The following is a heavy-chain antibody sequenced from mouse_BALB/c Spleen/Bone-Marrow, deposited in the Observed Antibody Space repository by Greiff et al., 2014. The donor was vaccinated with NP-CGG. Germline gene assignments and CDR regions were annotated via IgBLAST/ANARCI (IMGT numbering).Heavy chain of an antibody. CDR2: INPYNDGT. D-gene: IGHD2-3*01. CDR3: AREADGYYVGAMDY. CDR1: GYTFSSYV. J-gene: IGHJ4*01. Sequence: VQLQQSGPELGKPGASVKMSCKASGYTFSSYVIHWVKQKPGQGLEWIGYINPYNDGTKYNEKFKGKATLTSDKSSSTAYIDLSSLTSEDSAVYCCAREADGYYVGAMDYWGQGTSVTVSS. V-gene: IGHV1-14*01.